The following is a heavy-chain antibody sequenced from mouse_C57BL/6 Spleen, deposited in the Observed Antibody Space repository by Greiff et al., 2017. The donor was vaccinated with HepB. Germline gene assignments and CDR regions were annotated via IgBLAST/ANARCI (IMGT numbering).Heavy chain of an antibody. CDR2: IDPETGGT. D-gene: IGHD2-12*01. CDR3: TGILRRYYYAMDY. J-gene: IGHJ4*01. V-gene: IGHV1-15*01. Sequence: QVQLQQSGAELVRPGASVTLSCKASGYTFTDYEMHWVKQTPVHGLEWIGAIDPETGGTAYNQKFKGKAILTADKSSSTAYMELRSLTSEDSAVYYCTGILRRYYYAMDYWGQGTSVTVSS. CDR1: GYTFTDYE.